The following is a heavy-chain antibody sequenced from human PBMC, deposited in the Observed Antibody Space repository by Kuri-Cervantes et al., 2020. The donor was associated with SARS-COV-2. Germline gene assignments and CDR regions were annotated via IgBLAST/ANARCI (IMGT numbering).Heavy chain of an antibody. Sequence: LSLTCAASGFTFSSYGMHWVRQAPGKGLEWVAVIWYDGSNKYYADSVKGRFTIPRDNSKNTLYLQMNSLRAEDTAVYYCASYYLATGDYFDFWGQGNLVTVSS. CDR1: GFTFSSYG. V-gene: IGHV3-33*01. CDR3: ASYYLATGDYFDF. J-gene: IGHJ4*02. CDR2: IWYDGSNK. D-gene: IGHD3-22*01.